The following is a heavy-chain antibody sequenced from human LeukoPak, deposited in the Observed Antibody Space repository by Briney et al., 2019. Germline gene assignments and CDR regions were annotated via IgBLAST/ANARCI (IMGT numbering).Heavy chain of an antibody. Sequence: GGSLRLSCAASGFTFDDYAMHWVRQAPGKGLEWVSGISWNSGSIGYADSVKGRFTISRDNAKNSLYLQMNSLRAEDMALYYCAKDRNYDILTGPFDYWGQGTLVTVSS. D-gene: IGHD3-9*01. CDR2: ISWNSGSI. J-gene: IGHJ4*02. V-gene: IGHV3-9*03. CDR3: AKDRNYDILTGPFDY. CDR1: GFTFDDYA.